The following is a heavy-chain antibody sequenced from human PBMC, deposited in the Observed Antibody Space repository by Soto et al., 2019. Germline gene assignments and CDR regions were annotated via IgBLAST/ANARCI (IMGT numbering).Heavy chain of an antibody. CDR2: IWYDGSNK. Sequence: QVQLVESGGGVVQPGRSMRLSCAASGFTFSRYGMHWVRQAPGKGLAWVAVIWYDGSNKYYADSVKCRFTISRDNSKNKLYLQMNSLSADDTAVYYCAIDVYCSGGSCYFDCCGQGTLVTVSS. CDR3: AIDVYCSGGSCYFDC. J-gene: IGHJ4*02. V-gene: IGHV3-33*01. CDR1: GFTFSRYG. D-gene: IGHD2-15*01.